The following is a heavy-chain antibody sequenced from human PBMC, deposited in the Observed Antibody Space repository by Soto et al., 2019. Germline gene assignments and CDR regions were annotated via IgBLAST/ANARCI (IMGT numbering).Heavy chain of an antibody. J-gene: IGHJ6*02. Sequence: QVQLVESGGGVVQPGRSLRLSCAASGFTFNNFAMHWVRQAPGKGLEWVAFISYDGTYKYYADSVRGRFTVYRDNSKSTLFLQMNGLKFEDTAVYVCGNEVDVAFSSLQYGMDVWGQGTTVTVSS. CDR3: GNEVDVAFSSLQYGMDV. CDR1: GFTFNNFA. V-gene: IGHV3-30*14. D-gene: IGHD5-12*01. CDR2: ISYDGTYK.